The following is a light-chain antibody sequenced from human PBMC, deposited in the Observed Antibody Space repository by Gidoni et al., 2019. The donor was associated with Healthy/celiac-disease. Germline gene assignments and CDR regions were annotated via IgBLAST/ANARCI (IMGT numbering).Light chain of an antibody. CDR1: SSDVVGYNY. Sequence: QSALTQPAPVSGSPGQSITISCTGTSSDVVGYNYVSWYQQHPGKAPKLMIYDVSNRPPGVSNRFSGAKSGNTASLTISGLQAEDEADYYCSSYTSSSTLVFGGGTKLTVL. CDR2: DVS. V-gene: IGLV2-14*01. CDR3: SSYTSSSTLV. J-gene: IGLJ2*01.